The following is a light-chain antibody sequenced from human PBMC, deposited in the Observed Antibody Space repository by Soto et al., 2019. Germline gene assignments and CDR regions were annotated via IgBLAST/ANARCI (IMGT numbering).Light chain of an antibody. Sequence: DVVMTQSPLSLPVTLGQPASISCRSSQSLLYSDGNTFLTWFQQRPGQSPRRLIYKVSNRDSGVPARFSGSGSGTDFTLNISRVEAEDVGVYYCMQGTHWPWTFGQGTKVEIK. CDR3: MQGTHWPWT. J-gene: IGKJ1*01. CDR2: KVS. CDR1: QSLLYSDGNTF. V-gene: IGKV2-30*01.